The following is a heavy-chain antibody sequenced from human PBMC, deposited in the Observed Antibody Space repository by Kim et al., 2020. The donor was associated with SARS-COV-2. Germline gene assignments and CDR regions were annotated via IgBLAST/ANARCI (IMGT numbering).Heavy chain of an antibody. J-gene: IGHJ3*02. V-gene: IGHV3-7*01. CDR2: IKQDGSEV. CDR3: ARLGGRFTRGLDI. CDR1: GFTLSTYW. D-gene: IGHD2-2*01. Sequence: GGSLRLSCAASGFTLSTYWMTWVRQVPGKGLEWVANIKQDGSEVHCVDSVKGRFTFSRDNAENSLYVQMNSLRPEDTAVYYCARLGGRFTRGLDIWGQGTMVTVSS.